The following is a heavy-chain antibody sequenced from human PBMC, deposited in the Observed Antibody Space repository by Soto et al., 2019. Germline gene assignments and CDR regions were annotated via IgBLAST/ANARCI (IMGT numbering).Heavy chain of an antibody. D-gene: IGHD3-3*01. CDR3: ATYYDFWSGYSTNFDY. CDR1: GFTFISYS. CDR2: ISSSSSTI. J-gene: IGHJ4*02. Sequence: GGSLRLSCAASGFTFISYSMSWVSQAQGKGLEWVSYISSSSSTIYYADSVKGRFTISRDNAKNSLYLQMNSLRAEDTAVYYCATYYDFWSGYSTNFDYWGQGTLVTVSS. V-gene: IGHV3-48*01.